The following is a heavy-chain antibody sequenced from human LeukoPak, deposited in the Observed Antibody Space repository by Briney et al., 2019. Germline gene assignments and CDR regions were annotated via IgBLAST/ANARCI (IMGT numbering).Heavy chain of an antibody. CDR2: ISYDGSNK. CDR3: ARGVSSSGWYSSLDP. V-gene: IGHV3-30*14. CDR1: GFTFSSYA. J-gene: IGHJ5*02. D-gene: IGHD6-19*01. Sequence: GGSLRLSCAASGFTFSSYAMHWVRQAPGKGLEWVAVISYDGSNKYYADSVKGRFTISRDNSKNTLYLQMNSLRAEDTAVYYCARGVSSSGWYSSLDPWGQGTLVTVSS.